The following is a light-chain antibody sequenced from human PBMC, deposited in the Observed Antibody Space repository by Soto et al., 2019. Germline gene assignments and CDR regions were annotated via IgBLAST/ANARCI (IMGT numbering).Light chain of an antibody. J-gene: IGKJ2*01. Sequence: EIVFTQSPAILSVSPGERATLSCRASQSISRSLAWYQQKPGQAPRLLISDASTRATGIPARFSGSGSGTEFTLTISSLXSEDFALYYCHQYNSWPPATFGQGTKVDTK. V-gene: IGKV3-15*01. CDR1: QSISRS. CDR2: DAS. CDR3: HQYNSWPPAT.